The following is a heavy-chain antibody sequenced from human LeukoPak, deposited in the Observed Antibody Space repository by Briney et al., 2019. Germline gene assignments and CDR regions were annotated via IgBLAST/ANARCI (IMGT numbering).Heavy chain of an antibody. CDR3: AREGGWFGELLNAFDI. J-gene: IGHJ3*02. D-gene: IGHD3-10*01. Sequence: ASVKVSCKASGYTFTGYYMHWVRQAPGQGLEWMGWINPNSGGTNYAQKFQGRVTMTRDTSISTAYMELSRLRPDDTAVYYCAREGGWFGELLNAFDIWGQGTMVTVSS. CDR2: INPNSGGT. V-gene: IGHV1-2*02. CDR1: GYTFTGYY.